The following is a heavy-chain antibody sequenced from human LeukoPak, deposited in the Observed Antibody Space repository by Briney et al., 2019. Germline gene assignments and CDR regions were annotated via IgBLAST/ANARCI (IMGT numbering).Heavy chain of an antibody. D-gene: IGHD3-3*01. CDR3: AGGPDSAKAGY. Sequence: SETLSLTCAVSGASISSGDFYWNWLRQPAGKGLEWIVRSYASGSTDYSPSLQSRVTISLDTSKDQFSLKLRSVTAADSAMYYCAGGPDSAKAGYWGQGTLVAVSS. CDR2: SYASGST. V-gene: IGHV4-61*02. CDR1: GASISSGDFY. J-gene: IGHJ4*02.